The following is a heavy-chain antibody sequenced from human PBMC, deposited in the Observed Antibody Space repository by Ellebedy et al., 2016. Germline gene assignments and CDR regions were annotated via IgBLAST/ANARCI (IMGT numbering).Heavy chain of an antibody. CDR3: ARGYYYMDV. V-gene: IGHV3-64*01. CDR1: GFTFSSHA. Sequence: GGSLRLSCAASGFTFSSHAMHWVRQAPGQGLEYVSAITSNGGSTYYAISVKGRFTISRDSSKNTRYLQMGSLRADDMAVYYCARGYYYMDVWGKGTTVTVSS. J-gene: IGHJ6*03. CDR2: ITSNGGST.